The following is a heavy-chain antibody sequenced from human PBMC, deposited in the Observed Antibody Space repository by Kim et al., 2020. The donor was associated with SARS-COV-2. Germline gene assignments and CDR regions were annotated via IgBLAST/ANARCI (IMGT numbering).Heavy chain of an antibody. D-gene: IGHD5-18*01. CDR3: AKDRGWRAMDPIDY. J-gene: IGHJ4*02. V-gene: IGHV3-23*01. Sequence: ADAVKGRFTISRDNSKNTLYLQMNSLRAEDTAVYYCAKDRGWRAMDPIDYWGQGTLVTVSS.